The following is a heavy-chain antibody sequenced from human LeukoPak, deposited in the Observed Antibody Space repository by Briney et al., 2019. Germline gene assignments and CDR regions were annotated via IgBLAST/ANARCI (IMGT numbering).Heavy chain of an antibody. J-gene: IGHJ5*02. CDR1: GFTFSNYA. CDR3: AKDYAYSSSPNWFGP. D-gene: IGHD2-2*01. V-gene: IGHV3-23*01. Sequence: GGSLRLSCAASGFTFSNYAMSWVRQAPGKGLEWVSAISGSGGSTYYADSVKGRFTISRDNSKNTLYVQMNSLRAQDTAVYYCAKDYAYSSSPNWFGPWGQGTLVTVSS. CDR2: ISGSGGST.